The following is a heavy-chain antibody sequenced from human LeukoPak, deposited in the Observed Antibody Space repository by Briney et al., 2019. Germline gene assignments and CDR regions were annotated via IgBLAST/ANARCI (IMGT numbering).Heavy chain of an antibody. J-gene: IGHJ4*02. V-gene: IGHV3-74*01. CDR1: RFTFKLYW. CDR3: VRGGPSTWS. CDR2: INDDGSST. D-gene: IGHD2-15*01. Sequence: GSLRLSCAASRFTFKLYWMHWVRQAPGKGPVWVSRINDDGSSTTYAVSVKGRFTISRDDAKNRLFLQMNSLRGEDTAVYYCVRGGPSTWSWGQGTLVTVSS.